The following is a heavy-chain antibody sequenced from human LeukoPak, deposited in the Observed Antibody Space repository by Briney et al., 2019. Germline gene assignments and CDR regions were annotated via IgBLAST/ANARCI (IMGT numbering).Heavy chain of an antibody. J-gene: IGHJ4*02. CDR2: ISGSGAGT. D-gene: IGHD3-10*01. Sequence: GGSLRLSCAASGFTFSSYAISWVRQAPGKGLEWVSGISGSGAGTYYADSVKGRFTISRDNSKNTLYLQMNSLRAEDTAVYYCARDSIVRGVIIGIDYWGQGTLVTVSS. V-gene: IGHV3-23*01. CDR1: GFTFSSYA. CDR3: ARDSIVRGVIIGIDY.